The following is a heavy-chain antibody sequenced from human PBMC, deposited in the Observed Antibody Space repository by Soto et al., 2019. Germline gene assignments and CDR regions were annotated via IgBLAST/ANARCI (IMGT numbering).Heavy chain of an antibody. J-gene: IGHJ6*03. V-gene: IGHV3-48*01. CDR3: ARVYSAVVAATWHYMDV. Sequence: GGSLRLSCAASGFTFSSYSMNWVRQAPGKGLEWVSYISSSSSTIYYADSVKGRFTISRDNAKNSLYLQMNSLRAEDTAVYYCARVYSAVVAATWHYMDVWGKGTTVTVSS. CDR2: ISSSSSTI. D-gene: IGHD2-15*01. CDR1: GFTFSSYS.